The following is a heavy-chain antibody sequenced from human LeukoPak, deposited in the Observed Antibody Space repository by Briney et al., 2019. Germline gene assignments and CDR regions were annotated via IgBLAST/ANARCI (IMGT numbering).Heavy chain of an antibody. D-gene: IGHD6-13*01. J-gene: IGHJ4*02. CDR1: GFTFSSYG. CDR2: IWYDGSNK. CDR3: ARAGSSSWYYFDY. V-gene: IGHV3-33*01. Sequence: TGGSLRLSCAASGFTFSSYGMHWVRQAPGKGLEWVAVIWYDGSNKYYADSVKGRFTISRDDSKNTLYLQMNSLRAEDTAVYYCARAGSSSWYYFDYWGQGTLVTVSS.